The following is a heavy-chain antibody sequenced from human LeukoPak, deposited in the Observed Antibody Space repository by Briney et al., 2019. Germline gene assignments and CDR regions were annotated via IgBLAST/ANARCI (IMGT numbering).Heavy chain of an antibody. CDR3: AKDSVVVAGLVNYFDY. D-gene: IGHD6-19*01. V-gene: IGHV3-48*03. CDR2: LSSSGSAF. Sequence: GGSLTLSCEDSGFTFRSYEMNWVRQAPGKGLEWIAYLSSSGSAFSYADSVKGRFTISRDNAKNSLYLQMNSLRAEDTAVYYCAKDSVVVAGLVNYFDYWGQGTLVTVSS. J-gene: IGHJ4*02. CDR1: GFTFRSYE.